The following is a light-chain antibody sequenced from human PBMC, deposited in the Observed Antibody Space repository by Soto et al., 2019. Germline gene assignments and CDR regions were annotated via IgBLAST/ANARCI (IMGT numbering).Light chain of an antibody. V-gene: IGKV3-11*01. CDR2: DAS. J-gene: IGKJ2*01. CDR3: QQRSNWYT. Sequence: EVVLTQSPATLSLSPGERATLSCRASQDVNTYLAWYQHKPGQAPRLLIYDASNRATGIPARFSGSRSGTDFTLTISSLEPEDFAVYYCQQRSNWYTFGQGTKLEIK. CDR1: QDVNTY.